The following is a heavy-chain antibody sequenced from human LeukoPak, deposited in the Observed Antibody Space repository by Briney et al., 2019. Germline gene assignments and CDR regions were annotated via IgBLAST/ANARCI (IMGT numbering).Heavy chain of an antibody. CDR1: GFTFSVSA. CDR2: IRTRTNRYAT. J-gene: IGHJ4*02. CDR3: TRLDYGSDY. V-gene: IGHV3-73*01. Sequence: GGSLKLSCAASGFTFSVSAIHWVRQASGKGLEWVGRIRTRTNRYATAYTAAVKGRFTVSRDDSKNTAYLQMNSLKTEDTAVYYCTRLDYGSDYWGQGTQVIVSS. D-gene: IGHD3-10*01.